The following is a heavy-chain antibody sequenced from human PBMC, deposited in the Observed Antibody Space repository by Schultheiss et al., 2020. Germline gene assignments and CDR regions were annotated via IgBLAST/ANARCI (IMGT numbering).Heavy chain of an antibody. D-gene: IGHD5-18*01. CDR3: ARDQEYSYQTQFYYYYGMDV. CDR2: IRSKANSYAT. V-gene: IGHV3-73*01. J-gene: IGHJ6*02. CDR1: GFTFSGSA. Sequence: GGSLRLSCAASGFTFSGSAMHWVRQASGKGLEWVGRIRSKANSYATAYAASVKGRFTISRDDSKNTAYLQMNSLRAEDTAVYYCARDQEYSYQTQFYYYYGMDVWGQGTTVTVSS.